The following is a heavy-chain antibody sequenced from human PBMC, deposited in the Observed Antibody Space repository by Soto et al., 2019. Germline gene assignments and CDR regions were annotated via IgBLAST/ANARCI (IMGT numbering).Heavy chain of an antibody. CDR2: IYPNENT. CDR3: ARQWGRDYFDY. Sequence: EVQLVESGGGLIQPGGSLRLSCAASGFSVRSNYLSCVRKAPGKGLEWVSEIYPNENTNYADSVRGRFTISRDNSDNTVYLHMNTLTAEDTAVYYCARQWGRDYFDYWGQGTLVTVSS. V-gene: IGHV3-53*01. D-gene: IGHD3-16*01. CDR1: GFSVRSNY. J-gene: IGHJ4*02.